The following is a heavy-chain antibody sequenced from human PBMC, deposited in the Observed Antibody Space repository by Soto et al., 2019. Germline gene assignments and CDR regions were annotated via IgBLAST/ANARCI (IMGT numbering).Heavy chain of an antibody. Sequence: PSETLSLTCIVFGGSVRSGSYYWGWIRQPPGKGLEWIGFIYYTGRTSYNPSLKSRVTISVDTSKNQFSLKLSSVTAADTAVYFCATMSSSGYPLDYWGRGTLVTVSS. CDR1: GGSVRSGSYY. J-gene: IGHJ4*02. CDR3: ATMSSSGYPLDY. V-gene: IGHV4-61*01. CDR2: IYYTGRT. D-gene: IGHD3-22*01.